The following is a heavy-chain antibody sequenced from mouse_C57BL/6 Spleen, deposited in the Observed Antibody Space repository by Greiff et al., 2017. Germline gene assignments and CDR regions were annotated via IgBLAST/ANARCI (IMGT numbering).Heavy chain of an antibody. CDR1: GYTFTSYW. Sequence: QVQLQQPGAELVMPGASVKLSCKASGYTFTSYWMHWVKQRPGQGLEWIGEIDPSDSYTNYNQKFKGKSTLTVDKSSSTAYMQLSSLTSEDSAVYYCARGTIVTYYFDYWGQGTTRTVSS. CDR3: ARGTIVTYYFDY. V-gene: IGHV1-69*01. J-gene: IGHJ2*01. D-gene: IGHD2-5*01. CDR2: IDPSDSYT.